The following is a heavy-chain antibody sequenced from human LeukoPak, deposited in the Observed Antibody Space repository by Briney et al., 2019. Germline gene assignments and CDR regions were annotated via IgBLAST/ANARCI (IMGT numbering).Heavy chain of an antibody. CDR3: ARSPSYYDFWSGYYGFDY. CDR1: GYTFTGYY. J-gene: IGHJ4*02. D-gene: IGHD3-3*01. CDR2: INPNSGGT. Sequence: ASVKVSCKASGYTFTGYYMHWVRQAPGQGLEWMGWINPNSGGTNYTQTFQGRVTMTRDTSINTAYMELSRLRSDATAVYYCARSPSYYDFWSGYYGFDYWGQGTLVTVSS. V-gene: IGHV1-2*02.